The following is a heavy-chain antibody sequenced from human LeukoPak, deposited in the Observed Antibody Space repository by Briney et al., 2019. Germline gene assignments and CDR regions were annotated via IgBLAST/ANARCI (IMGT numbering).Heavy chain of an antibody. CDR1: GFTFGADA. CDR3: SRGLHDYGDSNYYFDQ. J-gene: IGHJ4*02. D-gene: IGHD4-17*01. V-gene: IGHV3-49*03. CDR2: IRKKDYGETT. Sequence: PGGSLRLSCTASGFTFGADAWSWFRQAPGKGLEGISFIRKKDYGETTDYAASVRGRFTISRDDAKSIAYLQMNSLKTEDTALYYCSRGLHDYGDSNYYFDQWGRGTLVTVSS.